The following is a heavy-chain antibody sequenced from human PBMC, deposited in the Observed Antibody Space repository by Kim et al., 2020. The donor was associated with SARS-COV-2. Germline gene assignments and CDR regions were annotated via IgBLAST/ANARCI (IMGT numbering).Heavy chain of an antibody. Sequence: GGSLRLSCAASGFTFSSYGMHWVRQAPGKGLEWVAVIWYDGSNKYYADSVKGRFTISRDNSKNTLYLQMNSLRAEDTAVYYCATGGLAAAEFYYYYGMDVWGQGTTVTVSS. CDR2: IWYDGSNK. V-gene: IGHV3-33*01. CDR1: GFTFSSYG. CDR3: ATGGLAAAEFYYYYGMDV. D-gene: IGHD6-13*01. J-gene: IGHJ6*02.